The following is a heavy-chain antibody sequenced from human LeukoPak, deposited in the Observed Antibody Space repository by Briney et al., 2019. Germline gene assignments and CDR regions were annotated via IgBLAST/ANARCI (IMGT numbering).Heavy chain of an antibody. CDR3: AKDRRYYGSGSYFG. D-gene: IGHD3-10*01. CDR2: ISSNGGST. Sequence: QSGGSLRLSCAASGFTFSSYAMHWVRQAPGKGLEYVSAISSNGGSTYYADSVKGRFTISRDNSKNTLYLQMNSLRAEDTAVYYCAKDRRYYGSGSYFGWGQGTLVTVSS. V-gene: IGHV3-64*04. J-gene: IGHJ4*02. CDR1: GFTFSSYA.